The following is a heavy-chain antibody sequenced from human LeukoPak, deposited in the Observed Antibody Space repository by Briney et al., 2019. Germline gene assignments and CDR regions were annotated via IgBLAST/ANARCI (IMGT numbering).Heavy chain of an antibody. Sequence: PGGSLRLSCAASGFTFSSYAMHWVRQAPGKGLEWVAVISYDGSNKYYADSVKGRFTISRDNSKNTLYLQMNSLRAEDTAVYYCAKYERDYYFDYWGQGTLVTVSS. CDR3: AKYERDYYFDY. V-gene: IGHV3-30*07. D-gene: IGHD1-1*01. CDR2: ISYDGSNK. CDR1: GFTFSSYA. J-gene: IGHJ4*02.